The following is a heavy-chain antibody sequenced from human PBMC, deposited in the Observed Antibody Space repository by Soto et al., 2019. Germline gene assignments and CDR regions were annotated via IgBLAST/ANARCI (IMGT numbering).Heavy chain of an antibody. CDR3: ARDPGIIAAAGLFDY. CDR1: GFTFSSYG. CDR2: IWYDGSNK. Sequence: GGSLRLSCAASGFTFSSYGMHWVRQAPGKGLEWVAVIWYDGSNKYYADSVKGRFTTSRDNSKNTLYLQMNSLRAEDTAVYYCARDPGIIAAAGLFDYWGQGTLVTVSS. V-gene: IGHV3-33*01. J-gene: IGHJ4*02. D-gene: IGHD6-13*01.